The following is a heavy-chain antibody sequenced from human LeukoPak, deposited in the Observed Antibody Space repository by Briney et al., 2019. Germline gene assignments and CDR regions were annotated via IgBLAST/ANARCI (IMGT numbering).Heavy chain of an antibody. V-gene: IGHV4-34*01. Sequence: SETLSLTCAVYGGSFSGYYWSWIRQPPGKGLEWIGEINHSGSTNYNPSLKSRVTISVDTSKNQFSLKLSSVTAADTAVYYCARASGYDYVWGSYRYTGGHYWFDPWGQGTLVTVSS. CDR3: ARASGYDYVWGSYRYTGGHYWFDP. CDR2: INHSGST. D-gene: IGHD3-16*02. CDR1: GGSFSGYY. J-gene: IGHJ5*02.